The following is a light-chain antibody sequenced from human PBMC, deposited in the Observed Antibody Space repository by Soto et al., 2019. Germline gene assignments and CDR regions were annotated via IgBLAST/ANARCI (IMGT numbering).Light chain of an antibody. V-gene: IGKV1-5*01. Sequence: DIQMTQSPSTLSASVGDRVTITCRASQSISNWLAWYQQRPGKAPKPLIYDASTLESWVPSRFSGSGSGTEFTLTISGLRPDDFATYYCQQYNTYSYTFGQGTKLEIK. CDR1: QSISNW. CDR2: DAS. J-gene: IGKJ2*01. CDR3: QQYNTYSYT.